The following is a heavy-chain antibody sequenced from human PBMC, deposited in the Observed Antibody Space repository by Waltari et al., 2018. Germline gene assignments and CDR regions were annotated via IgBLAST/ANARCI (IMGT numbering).Heavy chain of an antibody. J-gene: IGHJ4*02. D-gene: IGHD3-3*01. CDR2: IYYTRST. V-gene: IGHV4-39*01. CDR1: GGSISSSSYY. Sequence: QLQLQESGPGLVKPSETLSLTCTVSGGSISSSSYYWGWIRQPPGKGLEWIGSIYYTRSTYYNPSLKLQVTISVDTSKNPFSLKLSSVNAADTAVYDCARKPRTNPYYDFWSGYFSFDYWGQGTLVTVSS. CDR3: ARKPRTNPYYDFWSGYFSFDY.